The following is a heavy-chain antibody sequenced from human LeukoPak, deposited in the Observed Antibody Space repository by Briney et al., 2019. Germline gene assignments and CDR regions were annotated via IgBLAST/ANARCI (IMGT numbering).Heavy chain of an antibody. J-gene: IGHJ5*02. Sequence: TSETLSLTCAVSGGSISSSNWWSWVRQPPGKGLEWIGEIYPSGSTYYNPSLKSRVTISVDTSKNQFSLKLGSVTAADTAVYYCARGVCSGGSCYSEGHWFDPWGQGTLVTVSS. V-gene: IGHV4-4*02. D-gene: IGHD2-15*01. CDR3: ARGVCSGGSCYSEGHWFDP. CDR1: GGSISSSNW. CDR2: IYPSGST.